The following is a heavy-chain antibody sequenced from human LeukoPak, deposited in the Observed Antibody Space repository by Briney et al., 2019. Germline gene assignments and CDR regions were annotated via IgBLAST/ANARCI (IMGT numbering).Heavy chain of an antibody. Sequence: PGGSLRLSCAASGFTFSGYDMSWVRQAPGKGLEWVSYTSSSSSTIYYADSVKSRFTISRDNAKNSLYLQMNSLRAEDTAVYYCARLRYYGMDVWGQRTTVTVSS. CDR2: TSSSSSTI. V-gene: IGHV3-48*04. CDR3: ARLRYYGMDV. CDR1: GFTFSGYD. J-gene: IGHJ6*02.